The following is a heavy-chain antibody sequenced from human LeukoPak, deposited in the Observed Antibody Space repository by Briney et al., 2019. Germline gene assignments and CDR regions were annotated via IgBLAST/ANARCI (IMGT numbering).Heavy chain of an antibody. D-gene: IGHD1-1*01. Sequence: GGSLRLSCAASGFTFSSYGMSWVCQAPGKGLEWVSAISGSGGSTYYADSVKGRFTISRDNSKNTLYLQMNSLRAEDTAVYYCAKGGNWNGLNYFDYWGQGTLVTVSS. CDR1: GFTFSSYG. J-gene: IGHJ4*02. CDR3: AKGGNWNGLNYFDY. V-gene: IGHV3-23*01. CDR2: ISGSGGST.